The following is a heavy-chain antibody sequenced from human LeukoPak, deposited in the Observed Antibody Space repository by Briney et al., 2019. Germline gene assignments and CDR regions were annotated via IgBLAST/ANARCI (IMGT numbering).Heavy chain of an antibody. Sequence: SVKVSCKASGGTFSSYAISWVRQAPGQGLEWMGGIIPIFGTANYAQKFQGRVTITTDESTSTAYMELSSLRSEDTAVYYCARESSLSIAARPSAGSNPFDYWGQGTLVTVSS. V-gene: IGHV1-69*05. CDR3: ARESSLSIAARPSAGSNPFDY. CDR1: GGTFSSYA. J-gene: IGHJ4*02. CDR2: IIPIFGTA. D-gene: IGHD6-6*01.